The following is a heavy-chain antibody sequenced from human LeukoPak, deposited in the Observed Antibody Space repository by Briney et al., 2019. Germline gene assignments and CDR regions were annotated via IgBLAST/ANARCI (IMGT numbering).Heavy chain of an antibody. Sequence: PSETLSLTCAVYGGSFSGYYWSWIRQPPGKGLEWIGEINHSGSTNYNPPLKSRVTISVDTSKNQFSLKLSSVTAADTAVYYCARGLKDYWGQGTLVTVSS. CDR2: INHSGST. J-gene: IGHJ4*02. CDR3: ARGLKDY. CDR1: GGSFSGYY. V-gene: IGHV4-34*01.